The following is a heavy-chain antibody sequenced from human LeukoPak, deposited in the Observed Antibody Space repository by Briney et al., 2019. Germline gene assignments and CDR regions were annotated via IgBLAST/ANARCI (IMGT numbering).Heavy chain of an antibody. Sequence: ASVKVSCKASGYTFTSYGISWVRKAPGQGLEWMGWISAYNGNTNYAQKLQGRVTMTTDTSTSTAYMELRSLRSDDTAVYYCARKKQQLVQSYYFDYWGQGTLVTVS. J-gene: IGHJ4*02. CDR2: ISAYNGNT. D-gene: IGHD6-13*01. V-gene: IGHV1-18*01. CDR1: GYTFTSYG. CDR3: ARKKQQLVQSYYFDY.